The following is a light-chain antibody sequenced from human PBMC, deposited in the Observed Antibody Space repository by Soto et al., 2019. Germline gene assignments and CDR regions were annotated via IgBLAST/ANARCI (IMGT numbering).Light chain of an antibody. J-gene: IGKJ4*02. V-gene: IGKV1-8*01. CDR1: QCISSY. CDR3: LQNYSFPLT. CDR2: AAS. Sequence: AIRMTQSPSSLSASIGDRVTITCRASQCISSYLGWYQQKPGKAPKLLIYAASTLQSGVPSRFSGSGSGTDFTLTISSLQPEDSATYYCLQNYSFPLTFGGGTKVDIK.